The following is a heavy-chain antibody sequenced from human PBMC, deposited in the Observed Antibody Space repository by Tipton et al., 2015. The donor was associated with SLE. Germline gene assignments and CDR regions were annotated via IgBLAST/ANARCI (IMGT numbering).Heavy chain of an antibody. CDR1: GFTFGRFW. Sequence: SLRLSCAASGFTFGRFWMSWVRQAPGKGLECVANMDQDGSEESYVDSVKGRFTISRDNAKNSLYLQMNNLRVEDTAVYYCARHNTLTGFYDYWGQGSLVTVSS. J-gene: IGHJ4*02. CDR2: MDQDGSEE. V-gene: IGHV3-7*01. D-gene: IGHD3-9*01. CDR3: ARHNTLTGFYDY.